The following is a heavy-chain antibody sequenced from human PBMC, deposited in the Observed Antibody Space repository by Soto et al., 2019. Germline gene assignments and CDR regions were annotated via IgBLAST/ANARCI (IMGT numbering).Heavy chain of an antibody. V-gene: IGHV4-30-4*01. J-gene: IGHJ4*02. CDR3: LRDIFESVASGGI. Sequence: LSLTCNVSGGSVTSGAYYWSWIRQFPGAGLEWIGYIYFTGNRESTYYNPSLKSRLSMSMDTSNNLFSLKLTSVTAADTAIFFCLRDIFESVASGGIWGQGHRVTVSS. CDR2: IYFTGNREST. D-gene: IGHD3-9*01. CDR1: GGSVTSGAYY.